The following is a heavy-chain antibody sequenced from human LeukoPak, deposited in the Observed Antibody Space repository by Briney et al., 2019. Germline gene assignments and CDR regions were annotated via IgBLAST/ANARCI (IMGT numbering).Heavy chain of an antibody. CDR2: ISYDGSNK. V-gene: IGHV3-30*03. CDR1: GFTFSSYG. J-gene: IGHJ5*02. CDR3: ATFCSGGDCYSFAP. D-gene: IGHD2-15*01. Sequence: GGSLRLSCAASGFTFSSYGMHWVRQAPGKGLEWVAVISYDGSNKYYADSVKGRFTISRDNSKNTLYLQMNSLRAEDTAVYYCATFCSGGDCYSFAPWGQGTLVTVSS.